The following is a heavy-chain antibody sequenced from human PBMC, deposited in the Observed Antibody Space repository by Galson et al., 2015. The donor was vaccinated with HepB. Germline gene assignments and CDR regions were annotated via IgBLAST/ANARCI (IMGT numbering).Heavy chain of an antibody. CDR3: ARVADADYGAHTHFDF. CDR1: GFTFSDYY. V-gene: IGHV3-11*06. J-gene: IGHJ4*02. D-gene: IGHD4-17*01. Sequence: SLRLSCAASGFTFSDYYMSWIRQAPGKGLEWLSYISHSTLYTNYADSVKGRFTISRDNAKNSLFLQINSLRAEDTAVYYCARVADADYGAHTHFDFWGQGVPVTVSS. CDR2: ISHSTLYT.